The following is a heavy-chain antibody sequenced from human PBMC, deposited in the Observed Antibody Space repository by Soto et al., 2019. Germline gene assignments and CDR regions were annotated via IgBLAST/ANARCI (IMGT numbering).Heavy chain of an antibody. J-gene: IGHJ4*02. CDR1: GFTFSSYW. CDR3: AVPPPARDY. CDR2: IKQDGSEK. D-gene: IGHD2-2*01. Sequence: EVQLVESGGGLVQPGGSLRLSCAASGFTFSSYWMTWVRQAPGKGLEWVANIKQDGSEKYYVDSVKGRFSISRDNAKNSLYLQMNSLRAEDTAVYYCAVPPPARDYWGQGTLVTVSS. V-gene: IGHV3-7*01.